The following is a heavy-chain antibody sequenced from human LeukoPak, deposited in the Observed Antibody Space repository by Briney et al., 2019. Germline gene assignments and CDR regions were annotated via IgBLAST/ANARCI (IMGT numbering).Heavy chain of an antibody. CDR3: ARGITMIRGVITTPLDY. D-gene: IGHD3-10*01. V-gene: IGHV1-46*01. Sequence: GASVKVSCKASGYTFTNYYMHWVRQAPGQGLEWMGILNPSSGSADYAQKLLGRVTVTRDTSTSTVYMELSSLRSEDTAVYYCARGITMIRGVITTPLDYWGQGTLVTVSS. J-gene: IGHJ4*02. CDR1: GYTFTNYY. CDR2: LNPSSGSA.